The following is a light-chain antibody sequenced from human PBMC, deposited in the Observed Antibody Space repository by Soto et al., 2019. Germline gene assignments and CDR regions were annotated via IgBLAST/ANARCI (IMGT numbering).Light chain of an antibody. CDR3: QQFNNWPPRYT. Sequence: EIVMTQSPATLSVSPVERATLSCRASQSVGSNLAWYQKKPGQPPRLLIYGASTRATGIPARFSGSGSGTEFTLTISSLQSEDFAVYYCQQFNNWPPRYTFGQGTKLEIK. V-gene: IGKV3-15*01. CDR1: QSVGSN. J-gene: IGKJ2*01. CDR2: GAS.